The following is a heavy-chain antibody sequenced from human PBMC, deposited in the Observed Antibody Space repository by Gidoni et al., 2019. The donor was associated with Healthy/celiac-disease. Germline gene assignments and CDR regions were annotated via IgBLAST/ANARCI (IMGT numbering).Heavy chain of an antibody. CDR3: ARGHYTQGFDP. CDR1: GFIVTSNY. Sequence: EVQLVESGGGLVQPGGSLRLSCAASGFIVTSNYMSWVRQAPGKGLEWVSVIYSGGSTYYAASVTGRFTISRDNSKNTLYLQMNSLRAEDTAVYYCARGHYTQGFDPWGQGTLVTVSS. CDR2: IYSGGST. V-gene: IGHV3-66*02. D-gene: IGHD2-2*02. J-gene: IGHJ5*02.